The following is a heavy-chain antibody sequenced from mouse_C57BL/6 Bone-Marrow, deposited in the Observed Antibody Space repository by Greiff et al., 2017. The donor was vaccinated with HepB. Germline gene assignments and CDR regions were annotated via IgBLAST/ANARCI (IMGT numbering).Heavy chain of an antibody. J-gene: IGHJ3*01. CDR3: ARGQLRLPWFAY. D-gene: IGHD3-2*02. CDR2: IDPSDSYT. V-gene: IGHV1-69*01. Sequence: QVQLQQPGAELVMPGASVKLSCKASGYTFTSYWMHWVKQRPGQGLEWIGEIDPSDSYTNYNQKFKGKSTLTVDKSSSTAYMQLSSLTSEDSAVYYCARGQLRLPWFAYWGQGTLVTVSA. CDR1: GYTFTSYW.